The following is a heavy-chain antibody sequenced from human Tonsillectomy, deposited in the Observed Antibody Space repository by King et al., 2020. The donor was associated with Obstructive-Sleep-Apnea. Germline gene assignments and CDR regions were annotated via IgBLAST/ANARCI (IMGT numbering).Heavy chain of an antibody. J-gene: IGHJ4*02. D-gene: IGHD6-19*01. CDR1: GGSISSYY. CDR2: IYYSGST. Sequence: VQLQESGPGLVKTSETLSLTCTVSGGSISSYYWSWIRQPPGKGLEWIGYIYYSGSTNYNPSLKSRVTISVDTSKNQFSLKLSSVTAADTAVYYCARGGWEWLGPGFDYWGQGTLVTVSS. CDR3: ARGGWEWLGPGFDY. V-gene: IGHV4-59*01.